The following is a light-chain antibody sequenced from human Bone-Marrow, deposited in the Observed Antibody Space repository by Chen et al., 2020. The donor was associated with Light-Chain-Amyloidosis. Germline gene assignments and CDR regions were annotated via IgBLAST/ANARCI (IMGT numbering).Light chain of an antibody. Sequence: SYDLTQLPSVSVSPGQTASITCAGDDLPTKYAYWYQQKPGQAPVLVTHRDTERPSGISERFSGSSSGTTATLTISGVQAEDEADYHCQSADSSGTYEVIFGGGTKLTVL. CDR1: DLPTKY. CDR3: QSADSSGTYEVI. V-gene: IGLV3-25*03. CDR2: RDT. J-gene: IGLJ2*01.